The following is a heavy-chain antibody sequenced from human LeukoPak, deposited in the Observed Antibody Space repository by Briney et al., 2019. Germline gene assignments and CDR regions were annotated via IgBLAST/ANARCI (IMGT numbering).Heavy chain of an antibody. J-gene: IGHJ4*02. V-gene: IGHV4-39*01. Sequence: SETLSLTCTVSGASISSSSNYWGWIRQPPGKGLEWIGSIYYSGSTYYNPSLKSRVTISVDTSKNQFSLKLNSVTAADTSMYYCARLYCSGGSCYSGLGSADYWGQGTLVTVSS. CDR3: ARLYCSGGSCYSGLGSADY. CDR1: GASISSSSNY. D-gene: IGHD2-15*01. CDR2: IYYSGST.